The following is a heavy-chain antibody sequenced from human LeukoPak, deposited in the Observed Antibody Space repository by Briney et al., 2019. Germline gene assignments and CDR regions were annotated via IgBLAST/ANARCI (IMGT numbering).Heavy chain of an antibody. Sequence: SETLTLTCTVSGGSMSSFYWSWIRQPPGKGLEWIGYIYYSGTTKYNPSLESRVTLSVDTSKNQFSLKLNSVTAADTAVYYCARHAGIYFINWGAGTLVTVSS. J-gene: IGHJ4*02. V-gene: IGHV4-59*08. D-gene: IGHD1-26*01. CDR3: ARHAGIYFIN. CDR1: GGSMSSFY. CDR2: IYYSGTT.